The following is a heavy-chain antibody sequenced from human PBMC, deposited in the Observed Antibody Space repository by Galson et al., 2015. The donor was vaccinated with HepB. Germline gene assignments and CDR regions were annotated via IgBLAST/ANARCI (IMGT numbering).Heavy chain of an antibody. CDR3: TFEDIVVVPAALLY. CDR2: IWYDGSNK. CDR1: GFTFSSYG. Sequence: SLRLSCAASGFTFSSYGMHWVRQAPGKGLEWVAVIWYDGSNKYYADSVKGRFTISRDNSKNTLYLQMNSLRAEDTAVYYCTFEDIVVVPAALLYWGQGTLVTVSS. J-gene: IGHJ4*02. D-gene: IGHD2-2*01. V-gene: IGHV3-33*01.